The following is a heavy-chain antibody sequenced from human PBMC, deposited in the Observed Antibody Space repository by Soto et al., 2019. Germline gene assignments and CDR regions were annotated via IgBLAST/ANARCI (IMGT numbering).Heavy chain of an antibody. CDR2: IYHSGST. CDR1: GCSISSGGYS. CDR3: AREVEVGAAAANNWFDP. V-gene: IGHV4-30-2*01. D-gene: IGHD6-13*01. J-gene: IGHJ5*02. Sequence: SETLSLTCAVSGCSISSGGYSWSWMRQPPGKGLEWIGYIYHSGSTYYNPSLKSRVTISVDRSKNQFSLKLSSVTAADTAVYYCAREVEVGAAAANNWFDPWGQGTLVTVSS.